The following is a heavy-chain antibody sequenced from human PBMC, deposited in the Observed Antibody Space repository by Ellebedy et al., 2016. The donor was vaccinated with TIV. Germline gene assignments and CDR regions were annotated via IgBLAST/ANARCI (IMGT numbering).Heavy chain of an antibody. Sequence: GESLKISXAASGFTFSDYYMSWIRQAPGKGLEWVSYISSSGSTIYYADSVKGRFTISRDNAKNSLYLQMNSLRAEDTAVYYCARFRFVNWNYDAFDIWGQGTMVTVSS. CDR2: ISSSGSTI. CDR3: ARFRFVNWNYDAFDI. V-gene: IGHV3-11*01. D-gene: IGHD1-7*01. J-gene: IGHJ3*02. CDR1: GFTFSDYY.